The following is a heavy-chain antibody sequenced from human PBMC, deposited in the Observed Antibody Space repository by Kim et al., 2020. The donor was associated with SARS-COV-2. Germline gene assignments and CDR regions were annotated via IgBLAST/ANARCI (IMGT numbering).Heavy chain of an antibody. CDR3: ARGGVRLLTSLDH. CDR2: MSYDGSNK. CDR1: GFTFSSYA. Sequence: GGSLRLSCAASGFTFSSYAMHWVRQAPGKGLEWVAVMSYDGSNKYYADSVKGRFTISRDNSKNTLYLQMNSLRAEDTAMYYCARGGVRLLTSLDHWGLGTLVTVSS. J-gene: IGHJ4*02. V-gene: IGHV3-30*04. D-gene: IGHD2-15*01.